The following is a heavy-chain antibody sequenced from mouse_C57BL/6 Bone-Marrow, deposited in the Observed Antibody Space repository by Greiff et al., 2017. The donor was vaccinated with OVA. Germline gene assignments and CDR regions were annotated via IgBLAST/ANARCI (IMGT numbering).Heavy chain of an antibody. J-gene: IGHJ4*01. V-gene: IGHV7-3*01. D-gene: IGHD2-1*01. CDR1: GFTFTDYY. CDR2: IRNKANGYTT. CDR3: ARYTPIYYGNPYAMDY. Sequence: DVMLVESGGGLVQPGGSLSLSCAASGFTFTDYYMSWVRQPPGKALEWLGFIRNKANGYTTEYSASVKGRFTISRDNSQSILYLQMNALRAEDSATYYCARYTPIYYGNPYAMDYWGQGTSVTVSS.